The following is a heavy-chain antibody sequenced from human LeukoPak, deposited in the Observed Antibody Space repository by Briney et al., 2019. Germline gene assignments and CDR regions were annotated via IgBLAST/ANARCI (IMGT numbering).Heavy chain of an antibody. CDR3: ARRAGAYSHPYDY. D-gene: IGHD4/OR15-4a*01. CDR2: IYSGTI. Sequence: PGGSLRLSCAASGFTFNNYNMNWVRQAPGKALEWVSFIYSGTIHYSDSVKGRFTISRDNSKNTLYLQMNSLRAEDTAVYYCARRAGAYSHPYDYWGQGTLVTVSS. CDR1: GFTFNNYN. V-gene: IGHV3-53*01. J-gene: IGHJ4*02.